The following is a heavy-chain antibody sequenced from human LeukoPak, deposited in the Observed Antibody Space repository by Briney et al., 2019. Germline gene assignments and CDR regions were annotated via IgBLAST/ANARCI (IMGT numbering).Heavy chain of an antibody. CDR1: GGSISSTNYY. V-gene: IGHV4-39*01. CDR2: VYYGGST. CDR3: ARSLAVSGTGFDF. J-gene: IGHJ4*01. D-gene: IGHD6-19*01. Sequence: PSETLSLTCSVSGGSISSTNYYWGWIRQPPGKGLEWLGTVYYGGSTYYNPSLKSRLTISVDTSRNQFSLELNSVTAGDTAVYYCARSLAVSGTGFDFWGQEPWSPPPQ.